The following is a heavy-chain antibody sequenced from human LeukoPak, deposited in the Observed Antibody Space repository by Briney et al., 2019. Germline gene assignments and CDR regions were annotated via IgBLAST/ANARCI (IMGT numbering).Heavy chain of an antibody. Sequence: GESLKISCEASGYIFTNYWIGWVRQMPGKGLEWMGIIWPDDSETRYSPSFQGQVTMSVDKSTRTAYLQWSTLKASDSGIYYCARQPIDCGPDYWGQGTQVTVSS. CDR1: GYIFTNYW. V-gene: IGHV5-51*01. CDR2: IWPDDSET. J-gene: IGHJ4*02. CDR3: ARQPIDCGPDY. D-gene: IGHD3-9*01.